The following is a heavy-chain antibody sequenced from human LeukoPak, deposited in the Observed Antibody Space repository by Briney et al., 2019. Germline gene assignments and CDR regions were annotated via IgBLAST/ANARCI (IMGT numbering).Heavy chain of an antibody. CDR3: VIGVGWQPDY. D-gene: IGHD2-15*01. V-gene: IGHV4-39*07. CDR1: GGSISRSTYH. CDR2: IYYSGTT. Sequence: PSETLSLTCTVSGGSISRSTYHWGWIRQPPGKGLEWIGSIYYSGTTYYNPSLKSRVTISVDTSKNQFSLQLRSVTAADTAVYYCVIGVGWQPDYWGQGALVTVSS. J-gene: IGHJ4*02.